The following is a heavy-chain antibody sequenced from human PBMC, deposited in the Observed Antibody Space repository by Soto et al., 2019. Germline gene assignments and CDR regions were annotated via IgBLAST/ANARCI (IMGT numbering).Heavy chain of an antibody. D-gene: IGHD3-10*01. CDR3: ARGPSTMVRGVIKTRAPFDY. J-gene: IGHJ4*02. CDR1: GGSFSGYY. CDR2: INHSGST. Sequence: QVQLQQWGAGLLKPSETLSLTCAVYGGSFSGYYWSWIRQPPGKGLEWIGEINHSGSTNYNPSLKAPVTISVDTSKNQFSLKLSSVTAADTAVYYCARGPSTMVRGVIKTRAPFDYWGQGTLVTVSS. V-gene: IGHV4-34*01.